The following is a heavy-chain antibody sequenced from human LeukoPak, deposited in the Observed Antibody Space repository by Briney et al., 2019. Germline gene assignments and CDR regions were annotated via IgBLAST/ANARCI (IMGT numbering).Heavy chain of an antibody. Sequence: GGSLRLPCAASGFTFSDHAMSWVRQAPGKGLEWVSAIRGTGTTTFYAASVKGRFTISRDNSKNTADLQMNSLRAEDTAVYYCAKVSWLGTLPSYHFDSWGQGTQVTVSS. CDR2: IRGTGTTT. J-gene: IGHJ4*02. D-gene: IGHD6-19*01. V-gene: IGHV3-23*01. CDR3: AKVSWLGTLPSYHFDS. CDR1: GFTFSDHA.